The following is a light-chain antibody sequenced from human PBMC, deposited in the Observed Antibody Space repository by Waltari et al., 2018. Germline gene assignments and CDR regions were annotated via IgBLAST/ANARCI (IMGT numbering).Light chain of an antibody. Sequence: QSMLTQPPSVSAAPGQKVTTSCSGSSPNVGKHYASWYQQFPGPAPKLLIYDDNKRPSGIPDRFYGSKSGTSATLGITGLQPGDEADYYCGTWDGSLTAGIFGGGTKLTVL. CDR3: GTWDGSLTAGI. CDR1: SPNVGKHY. V-gene: IGLV1-51*01. CDR2: DDN. J-gene: IGLJ2*01.